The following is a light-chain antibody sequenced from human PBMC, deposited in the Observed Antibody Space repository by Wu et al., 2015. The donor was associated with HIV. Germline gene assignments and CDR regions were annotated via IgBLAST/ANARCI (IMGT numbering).Light chain of an antibody. CDR3: QKYNTAPWT. CDR1: QGIRNY. J-gene: IGKJ1*01. CDR2: AAT. V-gene: IGKV1-9*01. Sequence: MQLTQSPSFLSASVGDRVTITCRASQGIRNYLAWYQQKAGKAPNLLIYAATTLQSGVPSRFSGSGSGTEFTLTIASLQPEDVATYYCQKYNTAPWTFGQGTKVEMK.